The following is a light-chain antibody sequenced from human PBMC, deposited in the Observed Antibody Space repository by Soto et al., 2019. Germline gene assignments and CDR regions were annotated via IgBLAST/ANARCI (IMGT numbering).Light chain of an antibody. CDR2: GAS. CDR1: QSVDSN. Sequence: EIVMTQSPGTLSVSPGERATLSCRVSQSVDSNLAWYQQKPGQTPRLLIYGASTRATGIPARFSGSGSGAEFTLTISSLQSEDSAVYYCQQYNDWPPWTFGQGTKVEIK. J-gene: IGKJ1*01. V-gene: IGKV3-15*01. CDR3: QQYNDWPPWT.